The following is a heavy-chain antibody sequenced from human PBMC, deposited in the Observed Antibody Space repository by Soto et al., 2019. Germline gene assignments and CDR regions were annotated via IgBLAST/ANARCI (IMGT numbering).Heavy chain of an antibody. D-gene: IGHD2-15*01. CDR3: ARAAGGSGGSCRNWFDP. CDR2: IYYSGST. Sequence: QVQLQESGPGLVKPSQTLSLTCTVSGGSISSGGYYWSWIRQHPGKGLEWIGYIYYSGSTYYNPSLKSRVTISVDTSKNQFSLKLSSVTAADTAVYYCARAAGGSGGSCRNWFDPWGQGTLVTVSS. V-gene: IGHV4-31*03. CDR1: GGSISSGGYY. J-gene: IGHJ5*02.